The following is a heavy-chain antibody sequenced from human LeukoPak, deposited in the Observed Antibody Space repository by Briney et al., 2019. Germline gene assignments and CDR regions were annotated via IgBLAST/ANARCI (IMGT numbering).Heavy chain of an antibody. CDR3: ARHYCSGGSCYPPFDY. V-gene: IGHV4-38-2*01. CDR1: GYSISSGYY. D-gene: IGHD2-15*01. J-gene: IGHJ4*02. CDR2: IYHSGST. Sequence: SETLSLTCAVSGYSISSGYYWGWIRQPPGKGLEWIGSIYHSGSTHYNPSLKSRVTISVDTSKNQFSLKLSSVTAADTAVYYCARHYCSGGSCYPPFDYWGQGTLVTVSS.